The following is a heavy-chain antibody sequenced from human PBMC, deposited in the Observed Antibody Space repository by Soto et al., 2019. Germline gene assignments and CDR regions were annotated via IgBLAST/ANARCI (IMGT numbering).Heavy chain of an antibody. V-gene: IGHV3-53*01. CDR2: IYSSGST. Sequence: EVQLVESGGDLIQPGGSLRLSCAASGFTVSSNDMSWVRQAPGKGLEWVSLIYSSGSTHYADSVKGRFTISRDNSKNTVHLQMNTLRAADTAVYYCGRRPLNRNGAYWGQGTLVTVSS. CDR1: GFTVSSND. CDR3: GRRPLNRNGAY. J-gene: IGHJ4*02. D-gene: IGHD2-8*01.